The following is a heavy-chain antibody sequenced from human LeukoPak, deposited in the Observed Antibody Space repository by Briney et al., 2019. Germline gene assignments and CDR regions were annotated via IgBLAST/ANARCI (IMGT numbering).Heavy chain of an antibody. V-gene: IGHV4-4*07. CDR2: IYPGVST. D-gene: IGHD4-17*01. CDR1: GGSFSSYY. J-gene: IGHJ4*02. CDR3: ARSAVTRAGVFDY. Sequence: SETLSLTCTVSGGSFSSYYWIWIRQPAGQGLEWLGRIYPGVSTNYSPSLKSRLTMSVDTSKNQFSLRLTSMTAADTAVYFCARSAVTRAGVFDYWGRGTLVTVSS.